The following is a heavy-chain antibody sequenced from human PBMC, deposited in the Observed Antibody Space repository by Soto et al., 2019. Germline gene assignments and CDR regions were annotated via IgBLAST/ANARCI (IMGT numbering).Heavy chain of an antibody. CDR1: GGTFSSYA. V-gene: IGHV1-69*13. CDR2: IIPIFGTA. J-gene: IGHJ6*04. Sequence: SVKVSCKASGGTFSSYAISWVRQAPGQGLEWMGGIIPIFGTANYAQKFQGRVTITADESTSTAYMELSSLRSEDTAVYYCARGRSTPDYYYYYGTDVWGKGPTVTVSS. D-gene: IGHD2-2*01. CDR3: ARGRSTPDYYYYYGTDV.